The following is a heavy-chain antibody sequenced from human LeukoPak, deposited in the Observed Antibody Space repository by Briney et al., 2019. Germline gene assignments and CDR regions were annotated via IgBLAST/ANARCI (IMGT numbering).Heavy chain of an antibody. CDR2: ISGSGGST. D-gene: IGHD3-3*01. V-gene: IGHV3-23*01. J-gene: IGHJ3*02. CDR1: GFTLSSYA. Sequence: GGSLRLSCAASGFTLSSYAMSWVRQAPGKGLEWVSAISGSGGSTYYADSVKGRFTISRDNSKNTLYLQMNSLRAEDTAVYYCAGEFWSGYYRINAFDIWGQGTMVTVSS. CDR3: AGEFWSGYYRINAFDI.